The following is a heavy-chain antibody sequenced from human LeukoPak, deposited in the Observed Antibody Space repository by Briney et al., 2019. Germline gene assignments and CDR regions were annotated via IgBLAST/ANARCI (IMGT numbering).Heavy chain of an antibody. CDR1: GDSISSYY. Sequence: SETLSLTCTVSGDSISSYYWSWIRQPPGKGLECVGYISDSGSTNYNPSLKSRVTISVDTSKKQFSLKLSSVTAADTAVYYCARVSNPHYYFYMDVWGKGTTVTVSS. V-gene: IGHV4-59*01. CDR3: ARVSNPHYYFYMDV. D-gene: IGHD2-2*01. CDR2: ISDSGST. J-gene: IGHJ6*03.